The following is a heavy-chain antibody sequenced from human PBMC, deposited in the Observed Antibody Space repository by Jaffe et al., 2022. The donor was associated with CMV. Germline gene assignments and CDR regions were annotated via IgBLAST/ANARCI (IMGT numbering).Heavy chain of an antibody. V-gene: IGHV3-23*04. Sequence: EVQLVESGGGLVQPGGSLRLSCAASGFTFSSYAMSWVRQAPGKGLEWVSAISGSGGSTYYADSVKGRFTISRDNSKNTLYLQMNSLRAEDTAVYYCAKDSEPLNWIGSEAFDIWGQGTMVTVSS. D-gene: IGHD2-2*03. J-gene: IGHJ3*02. CDR1: GFTFSSYA. CDR3: AKDSEPLNWIGSEAFDI. CDR2: ISGSGGST.